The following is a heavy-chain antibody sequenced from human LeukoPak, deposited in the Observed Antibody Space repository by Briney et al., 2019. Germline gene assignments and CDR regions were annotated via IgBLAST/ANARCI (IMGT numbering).Heavy chain of an antibody. V-gene: IGHV3-7*01. CDR1: GGSISSGGYS. CDR3: ARDLA. Sequence: LSLTCAVSGGSISSGGYSWSWVRQAPGKGLEWVANIRQDGSQKYYVDSVKGRFTISRDNAKNSLYLQMNSLRAEDTAVYYCARDLAWGQGTLVTVSS. J-gene: IGHJ4*02. CDR2: IRQDGSQK. D-gene: IGHD3-16*01.